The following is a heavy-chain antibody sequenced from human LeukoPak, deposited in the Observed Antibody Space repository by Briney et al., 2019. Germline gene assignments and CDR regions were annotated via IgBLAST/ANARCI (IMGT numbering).Heavy chain of an antibody. J-gene: IGHJ4*02. CDR3: ARVPYDILTGRPAEFDY. CDR1: GYTFTSYY. V-gene: IGHV1-46*01. Sequence: ASVKVSCKASGYTFTSYYMHWVRQAPGQGLEWMGIINPSGGSTSYAQKFQGRVTMTRDMSTSTVCMELSSLRSEDTAVYYCARVPYDILTGRPAEFDYWGQGTLVTVSS. CDR2: INPSGGST. D-gene: IGHD3-9*01.